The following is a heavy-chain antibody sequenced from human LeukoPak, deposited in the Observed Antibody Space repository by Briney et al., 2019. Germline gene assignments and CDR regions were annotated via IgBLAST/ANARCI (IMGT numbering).Heavy chain of an antibody. V-gene: IGHV3-48*01. CDR3: ARGLGP. CDR1: GFTFSSYW. CDR2: ISSSSSTI. J-gene: IGHJ5*02. Sequence: GGSLRLSCAASGFTFSSYWMNWARQAPGKGLEWVSYISSSSSTIYYADSVKGRFTISRDNAKNSLYLQMNSLRAGDTAVYYCARGLGPWGQGTLVTVSS.